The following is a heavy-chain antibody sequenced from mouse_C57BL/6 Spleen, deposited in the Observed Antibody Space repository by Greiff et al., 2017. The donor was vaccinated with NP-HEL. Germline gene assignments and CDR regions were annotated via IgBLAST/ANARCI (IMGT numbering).Heavy chain of an antibody. J-gene: IGHJ4*01. CDR2: IRSKSNNYAT. V-gene: IGHV10-1*01. Sequence: GGGLVQPKGSLKLSCAASGFSFNTYAMNWVRQAPGKGLEWVARIRSKSNNYATYYADSVKDRFTISRDDSESMLYLQMNNLKTEDTAMYYCVRQESGYAMDYWGQGTSVTVSS. CDR3: VRQESGYAMDY. CDR1: GFSFNTYA.